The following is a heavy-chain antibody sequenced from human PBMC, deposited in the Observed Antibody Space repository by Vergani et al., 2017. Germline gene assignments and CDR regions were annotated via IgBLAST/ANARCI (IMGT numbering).Heavy chain of an antibody. CDR3: ARHSTVEWLVKLGWIDP. D-gene: IGHD6-19*01. V-gene: IGHV4-39*01. Sequence: QLQLQESGPGLVKPSATLSPTCSVSGASIRSSNHYWGWIRQPPGKGLEWIASIYYSGRTYYNPSLKSRVTISVDTSENQFSLKLSSVTAADTAVYFCARHSTVEWLVKLGWIDPWGQGILVTVSS. CDR2: IYYSGRT. CDR1: GASIRSSNHY. J-gene: IGHJ5*02.